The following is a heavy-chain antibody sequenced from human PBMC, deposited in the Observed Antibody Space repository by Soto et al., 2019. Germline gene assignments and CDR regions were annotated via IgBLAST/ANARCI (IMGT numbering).Heavy chain of an antibody. CDR2: ISAYTGNT. V-gene: IGHV1-18*01. Sequence: GASVKVSCKASGYPFTSSAISWVRQAPGQGLEWMGWISAYTGNTNYAQKLQGRVTMTTDTSTSTAYTELRSLRFDDTAVYYCAREPNYFDYWGQGTLVTVSS. J-gene: IGHJ4*02. CDR1: GYPFTSSA. CDR3: AREPNYFDY.